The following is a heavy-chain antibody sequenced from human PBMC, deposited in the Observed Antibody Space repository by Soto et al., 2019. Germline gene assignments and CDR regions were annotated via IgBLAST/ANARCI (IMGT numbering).Heavy chain of an antibody. V-gene: IGHV4-59*01. J-gene: IGHJ6*02. CDR2: VYYSGGA. CDR3: TRDGDGRMTTNPYYYYGMDV. Sequence: SETLSLTGTVSAGSISGYYWSWIRQPPGKGLEWIGNVYYSGGAKYNPSVKRRVSISVDTSKNQFSLNLSSVTAADTAVYYCTRDGDGRMTTNPYYYYGMDVWGPGITVTVSS. D-gene: IGHD2-21*02. CDR1: AGSISGYY.